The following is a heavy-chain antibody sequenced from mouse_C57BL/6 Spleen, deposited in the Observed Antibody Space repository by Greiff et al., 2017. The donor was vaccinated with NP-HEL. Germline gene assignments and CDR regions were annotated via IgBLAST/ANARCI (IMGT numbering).Heavy chain of an antibody. CDR2: INPSSGYT. CDR1: GYTFTSYT. Sequence: QVQLKQSGAELARPGASVKMSCKASGYTFTSYTMHWVKQRPGQGLEWIGYINPSSGYTKYNQKFKDKATLTADKSSSTAYMQLSSLTSEDSAVYYCANWDGQYYFDYWGQGTTLTVSS. V-gene: IGHV1-4*01. D-gene: IGHD4-1*01. CDR3: ANWDGQYYFDY. J-gene: IGHJ2*01.